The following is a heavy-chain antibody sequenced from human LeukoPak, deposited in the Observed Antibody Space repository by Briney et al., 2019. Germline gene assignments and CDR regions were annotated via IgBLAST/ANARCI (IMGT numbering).Heavy chain of an antibody. Sequence: GGSLRLSCAASGFTLSSSAMHWVRPAPGKGLEWVAVISYDESQKYHTDSAKGRFTIFRDNSRNTLFLQMNTLRVEDTSVYYCMRGSYGDFYWGLGTLVTVSS. CDR3: MRGSYGDFY. D-gene: IGHD3-16*01. CDR1: GFTLSSSA. CDR2: ISYDESQK. V-gene: IGHV3-30-3*01. J-gene: IGHJ4*02.